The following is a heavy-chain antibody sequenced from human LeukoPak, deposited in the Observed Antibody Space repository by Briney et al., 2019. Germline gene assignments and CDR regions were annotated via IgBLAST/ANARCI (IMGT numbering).Heavy chain of an antibody. Sequence: PGKSLRLSCVASGFTFSSYGMHWVRQAPGKWPEWVAVISYDGSDRYYANFVKGRFTISRDNSKNTLFLQTNSMRPEDTAVYYCAKGVSRGVDPTGLEYWGQGTLVTVSS. D-gene: IGHD1-1*01. J-gene: IGHJ4*02. CDR1: GFTFSSYG. CDR3: AKGVSRGVDPTGLEY. V-gene: IGHV3-30*18. CDR2: ISYDGSDR.